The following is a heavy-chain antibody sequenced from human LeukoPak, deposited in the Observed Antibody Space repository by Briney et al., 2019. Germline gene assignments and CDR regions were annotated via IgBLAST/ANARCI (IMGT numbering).Heavy chain of an antibody. D-gene: IGHD5-24*01. V-gene: IGHV1-18*01. CDR1: GYTFTTYG. J-gene: IGHJ4*02. Sequence: ASVKVSCKASGYTFTTYGIIWVRQAPGQGLEWMGWISGYNANTKYEQNVQGRVTLTTDTSTSTAYMELRSLRSDDTAIYYCAREGDAYNYGDYWGQGTLVTVSS. CDR3: AREGDAYNYGDY. CDR2: ISGYNANT.